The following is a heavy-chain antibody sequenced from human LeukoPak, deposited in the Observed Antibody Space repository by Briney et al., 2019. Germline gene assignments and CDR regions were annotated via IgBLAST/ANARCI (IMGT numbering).Heavy chain of an antibody. J-gene: IGHJ4*02. CDR2: ISTGSSSI. Sequence: PGGSLRFSCAAAGFTFSSHDMNWVRQAPGKGLEWVSYISTGSSSIYYADSVKGRFTLSRDNAKNSLYLQMNSLRDEDTAVYYCARSFDFWGQGTLVTVSS. V-gene: IGHV3-48*02. CDR3: ARSFDF. CDR1: GFTFSSHD.